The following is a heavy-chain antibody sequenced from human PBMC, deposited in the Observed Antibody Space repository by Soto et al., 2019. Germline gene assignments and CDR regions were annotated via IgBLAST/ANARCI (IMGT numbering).Heavy chain of an antibody. CDR3: ARDPINGVGDAFDI. Sequence: QVQLVQSGAEVKKPGASVKVSCKASGYTFTGYYMHWLRQAPGQGLEWMGWINPNSGDTNYAQKFQGWVTMTRDASISTAYMELSRLTSDDTAVYYCARDPINGVGDAFDIWGQGTMVTVSS. D-gene: IGHD4-17*01. CDR2: INPNSGDT. V-gene: IGHV1-2*04. J-gene: IGHJ3*02. CDR1: GYTFTGYY.